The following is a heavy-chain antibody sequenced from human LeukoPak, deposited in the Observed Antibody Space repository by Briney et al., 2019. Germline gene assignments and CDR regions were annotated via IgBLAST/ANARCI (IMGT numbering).Heavy chain of an antibody. CDR3: ARVRCSGGSCPYYYYYYYMDV. CDR1: GGSISSSSYY. CDR2: IYYSGST. Sequence: SETLSLTCTVSGGSISSSSYYWGWIRQPPGKGPEWIGSIYYSGSTYYNPSLKSRVTISVDTSKNQFSLKLRFVTAADTAVYYCARVRCSGGSCPYYYYYYYMDVWGKGTTVTVSS. V-gene: IGHV4-39*07. J-gene: IGHJ6*03. D-gene: IGHD2-15*01.